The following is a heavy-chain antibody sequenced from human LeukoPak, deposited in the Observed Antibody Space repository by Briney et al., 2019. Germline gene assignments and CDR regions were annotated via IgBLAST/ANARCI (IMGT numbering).Heavy chain of an antibody. D-gene: IGHD6-13*01. CDR3: AKRLIAAAGTSWFDP. Sequence: GVSLRLSCAASGFTFSSYAMSWVRQAPGKGLEWVSAISGSGGSTYYADSVKGRFTISRDNSKNTLYLQMNSLRAEDTAVYYCAKRLIAAAGTSWFDPWGQGTLVTVSS. V-gene: IGHV3-23*01. CDR2: ISGSGGST. J-gene: IGHJ5*02. CDR1: GFTFSSYA.